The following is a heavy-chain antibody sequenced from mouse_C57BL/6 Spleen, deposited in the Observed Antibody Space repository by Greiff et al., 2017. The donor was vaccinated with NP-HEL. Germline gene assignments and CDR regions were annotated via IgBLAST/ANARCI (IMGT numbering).Heavy chain of an antibody. CDR2: INPGSGGT. CDR3: ARWSGSSPYYYAMDY. J-gene: IGHJ4*01. V-gene: IGHV1-54*01. D-gene: IGHD1-1*01. Sequence: QVQLQQSGAELVRPGTSVKVSCKASGYAFTNYLIEWVKQRPGQGLEWIGVINPGSGGTNYNEKFKGKATLTADKSSSTAYMQLSSLTSEDSAVYFCARWSGSSPYYYAMDYWGQGTSVTVSS. CDR1: GYAFTNYL.